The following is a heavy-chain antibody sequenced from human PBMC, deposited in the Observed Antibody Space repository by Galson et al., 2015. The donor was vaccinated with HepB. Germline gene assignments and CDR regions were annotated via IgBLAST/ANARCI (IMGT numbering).Heavy chain of an antibody. J-gene: IGHJ3*02. D-gene: IGHD2-2*01. CDR3: ARTSNGDAFDI. Sequence: SLRLSCADSGFTFSSYPMNWVRQPPGKGLEWVTLISYDGSNKYYADSVKGRLTVSRDNSKNTLSLQMNSLRTEDTAVYYCARTSNGDAFDIWGQGTMVTVSS. V-gene: IGHV3-30-3*01. CDR2: ISYDGSNK. CDR1: GFTFSSYP.